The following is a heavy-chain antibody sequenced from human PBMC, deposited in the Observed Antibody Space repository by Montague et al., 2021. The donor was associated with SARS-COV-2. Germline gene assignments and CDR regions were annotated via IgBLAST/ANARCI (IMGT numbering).Heavy chain of an antibody. V-gene: IGHV3-23*01. CDR3: ARGREGVYYFDY. CDR1: GFISSSYA. CDR2: IRGSGSST. D-gene: IGHD3-10*01. J-gene: IGHJ4*02. Sequence: SLRLSCAASGFISSSYAMHWVRQAPGKGLEWVSPIRGSGSSTYYVDSVKGRFTISRDNFKNTLYLQMNSLRAEDTAIYYCARGREGVYYFDYWGQGTLVTVSS.